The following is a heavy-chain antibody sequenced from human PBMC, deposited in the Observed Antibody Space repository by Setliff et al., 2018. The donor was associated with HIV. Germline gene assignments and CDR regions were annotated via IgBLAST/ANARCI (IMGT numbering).Heavy chain of an antibody. Sequence: PGGSLRLSCAASEFTFSSYSMNWVRQAPGKGLEWVANIKQDGSEKYYVDSVKGRFTISRDNAKNSLYLQMNSLRAEDTAVYYCARESLNLGELSSNPDASDIWGQGTMVTVSS. CDR2: IKQDGSEK. CDR3: ARESLNLGELSSNPDASDI. D-gene: IGHD3-16*02. V-gene: IGHV3-7*01. J-gene: IGHJ3*02. CDR1: EFTFSSYS.